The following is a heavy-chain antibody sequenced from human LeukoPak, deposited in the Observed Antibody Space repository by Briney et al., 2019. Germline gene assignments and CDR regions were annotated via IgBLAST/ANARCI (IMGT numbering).Heavy chain of an antibody. J-gene: IGHJ3*02. CDR1: GGSINSSDHY. CDR2: KYYSGDT. V-gene: IGHV4-39*07. D-gene: IGHD2-2*01. Sequence: SETLSLTCTVSGGSINSSDHYWAWIRQPPGKGLEWIGSKYYSGDTYYSPSLKSRVTISVDTSKNQFSLKLSSVTAADTAVYYCASVGYCSSTSCPLFGDAFDIWGQGTMVTVSS. CDR3: ASVGYCSSTSCPLFGDAFDI.